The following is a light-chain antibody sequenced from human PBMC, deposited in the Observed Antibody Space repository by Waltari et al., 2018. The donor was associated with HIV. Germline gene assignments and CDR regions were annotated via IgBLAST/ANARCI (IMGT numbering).Light chain of an antibody. Sequence: QSALTQPASVSGSPGQSTTIPFPGSSNYVVGYNYVSWYQQHPGKAPRLMIYDVSTRPSGVSDRFSGSKSGDTASLTISGLQPEDEADYYCESYTSTSVWVFGGGTRLTVL. V-gene: IGLV2-14*03. J-gene: IGLJ3*02. CDR3: ESYTSTSVWV. CDR1: SNYVVGYNY. CDR2: DVS.